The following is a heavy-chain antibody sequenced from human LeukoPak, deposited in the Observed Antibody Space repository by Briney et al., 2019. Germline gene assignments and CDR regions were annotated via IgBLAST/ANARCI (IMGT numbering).Heavy chain of an antibody. CDR1: GGSFSGYY. V-gene: IGHV4-34*01. J-gene: IGHJ6*02. CDR3: ARGRRGKITIFGVVLYGMDV. D-gene: IGHD3-3*01. Sequence: SETLSLTCAVYGGSFSGYYWSWIRQPPGKGLEWIGEINHSGCTNYNPSLKSRVTISVDTSKNQFSLKLSSVTAADTAVYYCARGRRGKITIFGVVLYGMDVWGQGTTVTVSS. CDR2: INHSGCT.